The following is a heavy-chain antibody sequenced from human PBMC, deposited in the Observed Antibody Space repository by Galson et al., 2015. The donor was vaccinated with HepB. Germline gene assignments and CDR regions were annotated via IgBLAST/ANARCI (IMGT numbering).Heavy chain of an antibody. CDR2: ISGSGGNT. CDR3: AKDSRDVDTAYGKYWYFDL. Sequence: CAASGFTFSSYAMSWVRQAPGKGLEWVSGISGSGGNTYYADSVEGRFTISRDNSKNTLYLQMDSLGAEDTAVYYCAKDSRDVDTAYGKYWYFDLWGRGTLVTVSS. CDR1: GFTFSSYA. J-gene: IGHJ2*01. D-gene: IGHD5-18*01. V-gene: IGHV3-23*01.